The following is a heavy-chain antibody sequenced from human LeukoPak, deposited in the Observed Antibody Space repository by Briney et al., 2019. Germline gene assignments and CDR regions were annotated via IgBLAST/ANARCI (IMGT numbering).Heavy chain of an antibody. Sequence: SETMSLTCSVSGDSINTYYWSWIRQPPGQALEWIGYIYDRGSTNFNPSLKSRVTMPLDTSKKQFSLKLRSMTAADTAVYYCAKEGDYRVLDPWGQGILVTVSS. V-gene: IGHV4-59*01. J-gene: IGHJ5*02. CDR1: GDSINTYY. CDR3: AKEGDYRVLDP. D-gene: IGHD4-11*01. CDR2: IYDRGST.